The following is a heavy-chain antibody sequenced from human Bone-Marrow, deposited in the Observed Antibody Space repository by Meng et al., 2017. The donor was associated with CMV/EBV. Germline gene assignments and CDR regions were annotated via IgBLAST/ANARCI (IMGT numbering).Heavy chain of an antibody. J-gene: IGHJ4*02. D-gene: IGHD6-13*01. Sequence: GSLRLSCAVSGITLSDYWMSWVRQAPGKGLEWIGSIYYSGSTYYNPSLKSRVTISVDTSKNQFSLKLSSVTAADTAVYYCARHVDLAAHFDYWGQGTLVTVSS. V-gene: IGHV4-39*01. CDR1: GITLSDYW. CDR3: ARHVDLAAHFDY. CDR2: IYYSGST.